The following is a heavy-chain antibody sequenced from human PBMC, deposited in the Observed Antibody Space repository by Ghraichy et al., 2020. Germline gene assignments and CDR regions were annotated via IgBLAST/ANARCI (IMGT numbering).Heavy chain of an antibody. D-gene: IGHD3-16*02. CDR1: GFTFSSYG. J-gene: IGHJ4*02. CDR2: IRYDGSNK. Sequence: GALRLSCAASGFTFSSYGMHWVRQAPGKGLEWVAFIRYDGSNKYYADYVKGRFTISRDNSKNTLYLQMNSLRAEDTAVYYCAKDSYDYVWGSYRYNDYWGQGTLVTVSS. V-gene: IGHV3-30*02. CDR3: AKDSYDYVWGSYRYNDY.